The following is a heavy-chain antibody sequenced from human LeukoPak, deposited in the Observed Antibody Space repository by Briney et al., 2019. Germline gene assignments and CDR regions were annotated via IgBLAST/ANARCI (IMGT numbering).Heavy chain of an antibody. CDR1: GGSISSYY. D-gene: IGHD3-3*01. CDR3: ARHDFWSGYYDY. V-gene: IGHV4-59*01. J-gene: IGHJ4*02. CDR2: IYYSGST. Sequence: SETLSLTCTVSGGSISSYYWSWIRQPPGKGLEWIGYIYYSGSTNYNPSLKSRVTISVDTSKNQFPLKLSSVTAADTAVYYCARHDFWSGYYDYWGQGTLVTVSS.